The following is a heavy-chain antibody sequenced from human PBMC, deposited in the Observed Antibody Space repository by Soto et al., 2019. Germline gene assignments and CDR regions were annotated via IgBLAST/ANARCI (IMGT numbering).Heavy chain of an antibody. CDR2: ISYDGSNK. Sequence: QVQLVESGGGVVQPGRSMRLSCAASGFTFSSYAMHWVRQAPGKGLEWVAVISYDGSNKYYADSVKGRFTISRDNSKNTLYLQMNSLRAEDTAVYYCARPYSANCGGDCSDAFDIWGQGTMVTVSS. J-gene: IGHJ3*02. D-gene: IGHD2-21*02. CDR3: ARPYSANCGGDCSDAFDI. CDR1: GFTFSSYA. V-gene: IGHV3-30-3*01.